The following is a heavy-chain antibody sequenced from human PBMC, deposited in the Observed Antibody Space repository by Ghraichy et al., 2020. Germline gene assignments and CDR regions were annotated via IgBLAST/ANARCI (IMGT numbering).Heavy chain of an antibody. V-gene: IGHV3-23*01. CDR3: AKADGGNYYFDY. J-gene: IGHJ4*02. D-gene: IGHD4-23*01. CDR1: GFTFSSYA. Sequence: AGSLRLSCAASGFTFSSYAMNWVRQAPGKGLEWVSAISGSGGSTYYADSVKGRFTISRDNSKNTLYLQMNSLRAEDTAVYYCAKADGGNYYFDYWGQGTLVTVSS. CDR2: ISGSGGST.